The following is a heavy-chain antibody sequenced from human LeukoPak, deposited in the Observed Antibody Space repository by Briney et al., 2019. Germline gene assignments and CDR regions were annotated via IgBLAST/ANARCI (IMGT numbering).Heavy chain of an antibody. CDR1: GFTFSSYA. CDR3: AKAERYCSGGSCYPTPDY. J-gene: IGHJ4*02. D-gene: IGHD2-15*01. V-gene: IGHV3-30*04. CDR2: ISYDGSNK. Sequence: PGGSLRLSCAASGFTFSSYAMHWVRQAPGKGLEWVAVISYDGSNKYYADSVKGRFTISRDNSKNTLYLQMNSLRAEDTAVYYCAKAERYCSGGSCYPTPDYWGQGTLVTVSS.